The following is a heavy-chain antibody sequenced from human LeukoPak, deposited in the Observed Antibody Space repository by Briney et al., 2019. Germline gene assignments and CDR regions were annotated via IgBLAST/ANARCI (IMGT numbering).Heavy chain of an antibody. J-gene: IGHJ5*02. D-gene: IGHD2-8*01. CDR3: ARGKVYALGTYNLDP. CDR1: GYNFNSYY. Sequence: GASVKVSCKASGYNFNSYYVHWVRQAPGQGLEWMGIINPSGNRVLPSDDSTIYAEKFQSRVVMTRDTSTTVVYMQLSSLRSDDPGIYYCARGKVYALGTYNLDPWGQGTLVTVSS. CDR2: INPSGNRVLPSDDST. V-gene: IGHV1-46*02.